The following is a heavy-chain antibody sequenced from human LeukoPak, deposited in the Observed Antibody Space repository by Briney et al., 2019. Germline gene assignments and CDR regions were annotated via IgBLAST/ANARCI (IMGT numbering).Heavy chain of an antibody. V-gene: IGHV4-39*01. CDR2: GYYSGYT. D-gene: IGHD5-12*01. Sequence: SETLPLTCTVSGGSISSSGHYWGWIRQPPGKGLEWIGSGYYSGYTYYNPSLKSRVTISLDTSNNQFSLKLSSVTAADTAVYYCARHPYSGHDYVFDWWGQGTLVTVSS. CDR3: ARHPYSGHDYVFDW. CDR1: GGSISSSGHY. J-gene: IGHJ4*02.